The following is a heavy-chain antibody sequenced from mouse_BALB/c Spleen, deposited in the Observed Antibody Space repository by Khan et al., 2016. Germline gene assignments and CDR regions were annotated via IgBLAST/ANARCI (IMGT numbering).Heavy chain of an antibody. J-gene: IGHJ1*01. CDR2: ISDGGSYT. CDR1: GFTFSDYY. V-gene: IGHV5-4*02. Sequence: EVELVESGGGLVKPGGSLKLSCAASGFTFSDYYMYWVRQTPEKRLEWVATISDGGSYTYYPDSVKGRFTISRDNAKNNLYLQMSSLKSEDTAMXSCARDLNWYFDVWGAGTTVTVSS. CDR3: ARDLNWYFDV.